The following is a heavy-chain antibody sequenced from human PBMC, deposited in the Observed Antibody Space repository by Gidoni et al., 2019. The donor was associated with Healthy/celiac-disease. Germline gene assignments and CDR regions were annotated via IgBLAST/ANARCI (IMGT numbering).Heavy chain of an antibody. Sequence: QVQLVQSGAEVKKPGSSVKVSCKASGGNFSSYAISWVRQAPGQGLEWMGGIIPIFGTANYAQKCQGRVTITADESTSTAYMELSSLRSEDTAVYYCAREHCSSTSCHEGGAFDIWGQGTMVTVSS. CDR2: IIPIFGTA. D-gene: IGHD2-2*01. J-gene: IGHJ3*02. CDR1: GGNFSSYA. CDR3: AREHCSSTSCHEGGAFDI. V-gene: IGHV1-69*01.